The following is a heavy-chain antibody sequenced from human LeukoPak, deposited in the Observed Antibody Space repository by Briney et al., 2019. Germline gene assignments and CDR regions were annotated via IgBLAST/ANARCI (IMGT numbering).Heavy chain of an antibody. CDR1: GLTFSDSW. CDR3: ARTRRSIEVAPYYFDY. V-gene: IGHV3-7*05. CDR2: IKQDGSEK. Sequence: AGGSLRLSCAASGLTFSDSWMSWVRQVPGKRPEWMANIKQDGSEKYYADSVKGRFTISRDNAKNSLYLQMNSLRAEDTAVYYCARTRRSIEVAPYYFDYWGQGTLVTVSS. J-gene: IGHJ4*02. D-gene: IGHD6-19*01.